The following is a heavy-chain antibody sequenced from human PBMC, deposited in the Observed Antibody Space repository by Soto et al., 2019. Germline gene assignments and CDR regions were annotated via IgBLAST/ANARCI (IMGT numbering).Heavy chain of an antibody. CDR2: ISSSGSTI. Sequence: GGSLRLSCPASGFTFSSYEMNWVRQAPGKGLEWVSYISSSGSTIYYADSVKGRFTISRDNAKNSLYLQMNSLRAEDTAVYYCARDVDYGDYSYFDYGMDVWGQGTTVTVSS. CDR3: ARDVDYGDYSYFDYGMDV. CDR1: GFTFSSYE. V-gene: IGHV3-48*03. J-gene: IGHJ6*02. D-gene: IGHD4-17*01.